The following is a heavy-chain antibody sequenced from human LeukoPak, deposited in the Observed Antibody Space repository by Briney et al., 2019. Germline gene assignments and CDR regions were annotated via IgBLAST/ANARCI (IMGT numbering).Heavy chain of an antibody. CDR3: ARDRDSNAPNDY. Sequence: SETLSLTCTVSGGSISSYYWSWIRQPPGKGLEWIGYIYYSGSTNYNPSLKSRVTISVDTSKNQFSLKLSSVTAADTAVYYCARDRDSNAPNDYWGQGTLVTVSS. J-gene: IGHJ4*02. D-gene: IGHD6-13*01. CDR1: GGSISSYY. CDR2: IYYSGST. V-gene: IGHV4-59*12.